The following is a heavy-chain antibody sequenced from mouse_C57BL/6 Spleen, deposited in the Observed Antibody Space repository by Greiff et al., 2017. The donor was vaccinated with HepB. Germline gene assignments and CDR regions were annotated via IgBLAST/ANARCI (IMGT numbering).Heavy chain of an antibody. V-gene: IGHV3-6*01. CDR2: ISYDGSN. Sequence: DVKLQESGPGLVKPSQSLSLTCSVTGYSITSGYYWNWIRQFPGNKLEWMGYISYDGSNNYNPSLKNRISITRDTSKNQFFLKLNSVTTEDTATYYCAREGGYGSSYYFDYWGQGTTLTVSS. CDR3: AREGGYGSSYYFDY. CDR1: GYSITSGYY. D-gene: IGHD1-1*01. J-gene: IGHJ2*01.